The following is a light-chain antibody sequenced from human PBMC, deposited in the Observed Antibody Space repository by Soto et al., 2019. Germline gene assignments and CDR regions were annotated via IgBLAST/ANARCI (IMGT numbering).Light chain of an antibody. J-gene: IGKJ3*01. CDR2: GAS. CDR3: QQYNNTPGGGLFT. V-gene: IGKV3-15*01. Sequence: EIVMTQSPATLSVSPGERATLSCRASQSVSSNLAWYQQKPGQAPRLLIYGASTRATGIPARFSGSGSGTEFTLTISSLHSEDFAVYYCQQYNNTPGGGLFTFGPGTKVDIK. CDR1: QSVSSN.